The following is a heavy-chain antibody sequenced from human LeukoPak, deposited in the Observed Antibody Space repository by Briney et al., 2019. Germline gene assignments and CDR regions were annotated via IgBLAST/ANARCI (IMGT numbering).Heavy chain of an antibody. CDR1: GYTFTGYY. J-gene: IGHJ5*02. CDR2: INPNSGGT. Sequence: GASVKVSCKASGYTFTGYYMHWVRQAPGQGLEWMGWINPNSGGTNYAQKFQGRVTMTRDTSISTAYMELSRLRSDDTAVYYCARVVDPAGEERNWFDPWGQGTLVTVSS. D-gene: IGHD6-13*01. CDR3: ARVVDPAGEERNWFDP. V-gene: IGHV1-2*02.